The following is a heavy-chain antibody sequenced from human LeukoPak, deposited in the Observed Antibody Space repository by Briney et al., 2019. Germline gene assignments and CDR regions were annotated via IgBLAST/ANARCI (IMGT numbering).Heavy chain of an antibody. CDR2: INPNSGGT. Sequence: ASVKVSCKASGYTFTGYYMHWVRQAPGQGLEWMGWINPNSGGTNYAQKFQGRVTMTRDTSISTAYMELSRLRSDDTAVYYCARVGYCSGGSCYSAYYYMDVWGKGTTVTVSS. V-gene: IGHV1-2*02. CDR1: GYTFTGYY. D-gene: IGHD2-15*01. J-gene: IGHJ6*03. CDR3: ARVGYCSGGSCYSAYYYMDV.